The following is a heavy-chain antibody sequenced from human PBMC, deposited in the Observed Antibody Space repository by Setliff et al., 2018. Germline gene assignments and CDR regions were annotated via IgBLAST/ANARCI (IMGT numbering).Heavy chain of an antibody. D-gene: IGHD2-2*01. V-gene: IGHV4-39*06. CDR3: ARLSCSSNSCPFDY. CDR2: VYYSGTA. Sequence: SETLSLTCSVSDGSMTSGSYYWGWIRQPPGKGLEWIGSVYYSGTAYYNPSLKSRLYMSVDTSKNQFTLKVISVTAADTAGYYCARLSCSSNSCPFDYWVQGTLVTVSS. J-gene: IGHJ4*02. CDR1: DGSMTSGSYY.